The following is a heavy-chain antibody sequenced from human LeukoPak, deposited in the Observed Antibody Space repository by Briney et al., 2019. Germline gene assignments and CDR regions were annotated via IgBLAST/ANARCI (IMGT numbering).Heavy chain of an antibody. CDR3: AKAIDYGDYYFDY. D-gene: IGHD4-17*01. Sequence: PGGSLRLSCAASGFTFSSYAMSWVRQAPGKGLEWVSAISGSGGSTYYAESVKGRFTISRDNSKNTLYMQMNSLRAEDTAVYYCAKAIDYGDYYFDYWGQGTLVTVSS. CDR1: GFTFSSYA. J-gene: IGHJ4*02. CDR2: ISGSGGST. V-gene: IGHV3-23*01.